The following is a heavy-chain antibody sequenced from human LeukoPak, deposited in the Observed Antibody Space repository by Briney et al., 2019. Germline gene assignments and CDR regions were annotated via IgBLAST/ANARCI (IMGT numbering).Heavy chain of an antibody. CDR1: GFTFDDYA. CDR3: AKAQSPPDYYGSGLNYYYGMDV. V-gene: IGHV3-9*01. CDR2: ISWNSGSI. Sequence: PGGSLRLSCAASGFTFDDYAMHWVRQAPGKGLEWVSGISWNSGSIGYADSVKGRFTISRDNAKNSPYLQMNSLRAEDTALYYCAKAQSPPDYYGSGLNYYYGMDVWGQGTTVTVSS. J-gene: IGHJ6*02. D-gene: IGHD3-10*01.